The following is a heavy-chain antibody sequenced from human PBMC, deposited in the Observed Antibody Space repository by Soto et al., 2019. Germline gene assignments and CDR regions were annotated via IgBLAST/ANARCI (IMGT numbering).Heavy chain of an antibody. J-gene: IGHJ5*02. V-gene: IGHV1-69*01. CDR3: ARAVAAGYWFDP. D-gene: IGHD2-15*01. CDR1: GGTFSSYA. CDR2: IIPIFGTA. Sequence: QVQLVQSGAEVKKPGSSVKVSCKASGGTFSSYAISWVRQAPGQGLEWMGGIIPIFGTANYAQKFQGRVAITAEETASTADRELRSLGSEESAGDYCARAVAAGYWFDPWGQGTLVTVSS.